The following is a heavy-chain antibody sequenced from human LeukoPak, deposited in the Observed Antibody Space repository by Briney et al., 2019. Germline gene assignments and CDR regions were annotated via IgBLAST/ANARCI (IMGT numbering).Heavy chain of an antibody. CDR1: GDSISSYY. CDR3: ARGKDGYNRY. Sequence: SETLSLTCTVSGDSISSYYWSWIRQPPGKGLEWIGYIYNSGSTNYNPSLKSRVTISVDTSKNQLSLKLSSVTAADTAVHYCARGKDGYNRYWGQGTLVTASS. J-gene: IGHJ4*02. V-gene: IGHV4-59*01. CDR2: IYNSGST. D-gene: IGHD5-24*01.